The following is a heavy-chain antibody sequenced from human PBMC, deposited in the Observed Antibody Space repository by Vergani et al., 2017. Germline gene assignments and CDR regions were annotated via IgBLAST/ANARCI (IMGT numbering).Heavy chain of an antibody. D-gene: IGHD2-2*01. CDR3: AVVGGYCSSTSCYYSDWYFDL. CDR2: IIPIFGTA. CDR1: GGTFSSYA. J-gene: IGHJ2*01. Sequence: QVQLVQSGAEVKKPGSSVKVSCKASGGTFSSYAISWVRQAPGQGLEWMGGIIPIFGTANYAQKFQGRVTMTAEESTSTAYMWLSSLRSEDSAVYYCAVVGGYCSSTSCYYSDWYFDLWGRGTLVTVSS. V-gene: IGHV1-69*01.